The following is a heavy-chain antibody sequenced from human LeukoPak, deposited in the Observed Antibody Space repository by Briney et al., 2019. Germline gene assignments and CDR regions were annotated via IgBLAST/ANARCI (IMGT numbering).Heavy chain of an antibody. V-gene: IGHV3-74*01. Sequence: GGSLRLSCVVSGLTFSNHWMHWVRQAPGKGLVWVSHINNEGSDTRYADSVKGRFTISSDNAKNTLYLQMNRLRAEDAALYYCAKDRYDPRAGHYWGQGTLVTVSS. CDR2: INNEGSDT. D-gene: IGHD2-2*01. CDR1: GLTFSNHW. J-gene: IGHJ4*02. CDR3: AKDRYDPRAGHY.